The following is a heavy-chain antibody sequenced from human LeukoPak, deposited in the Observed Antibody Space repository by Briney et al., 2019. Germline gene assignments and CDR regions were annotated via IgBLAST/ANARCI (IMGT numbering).Heavy chain of an antibody. CDR1: GGSISSYY. CDR2: IYYSGST. V-gene: IGHV4-59*08. J-gene: IGHJ5*02. D-gene: IGHD4-17*01. Sequence: SETLSLTCTVSGGSISSYYWSWIRQPPGKGLEWIGYIYYSGSTNYNPSLKSRVTISVDTSKNQFSLKLSSVTAADTAVYYCAWSLTPDYVGWFDPWGQGTLVTVPS. CDR3: AWSLTPDYVGWFDP.